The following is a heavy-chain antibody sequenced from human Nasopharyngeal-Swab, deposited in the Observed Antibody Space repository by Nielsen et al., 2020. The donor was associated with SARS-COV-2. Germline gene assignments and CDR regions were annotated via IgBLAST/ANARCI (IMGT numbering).Heavy chain of an antibody. J-gene: IGHJ4*02. CDR3: ARRTGGRGFDY. CDR2: INHSGST. D-gene: IGHD3-16*01. CDR1: GGSFSGYY. V-gene: IGHV4-34*01. Sequence: SATLSLTCAVYGGSFSGYYWSWIRQPPGKGLEWIGEINHSGSTNYNPSLKSRVTISVDTSKNQFSLKLSSVTAADTAVYYCARRTGGRGFDYWGQGTLVTVSS.